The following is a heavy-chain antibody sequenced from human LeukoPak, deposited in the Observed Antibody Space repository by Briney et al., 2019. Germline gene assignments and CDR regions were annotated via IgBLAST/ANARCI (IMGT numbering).Heavy chain of an antibody. CDR3: ARHPTRTYVDY. CDR2: IYYSGST. D-gene: IGHD1-1*01. Sequence: PSETLSLTCTVSGGSISSYYWSWIRQPPGKGLEWIGYIYYSGSTNYNPSLKSRVTISVDTSKNQFSLKLSSVTAADTAVYYCARHPTRTYVDYWGQGTLVTVSS. V-gene: IGHV4-59*01. CDR1: GGSISSYY. J-gene: IGHJ4*02.